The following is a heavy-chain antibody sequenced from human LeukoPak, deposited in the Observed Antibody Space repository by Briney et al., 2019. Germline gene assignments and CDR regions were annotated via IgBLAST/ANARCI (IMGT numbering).Heavy chain of an antibody. CDR2: MNPNSGNT. J-gene: IGHJ6*02. CDR1: GYTFTSYD. V-gene: IGHV1-8*01. CDR3: ASYPQGGVIRYFDWSQGHYGMDV. D-gene: IGHD3-9*01. Sequence: ASVKVSCKASGYTFTSYDINWVRQATGQGLEWMGWMNPNSGNTGYAQKFQGRVTMTRNTSISTAYMELSSLRSEDTAVYYCASYPQGGVIRYFDWSQGHYGMDVWGQGTTVTVSS.